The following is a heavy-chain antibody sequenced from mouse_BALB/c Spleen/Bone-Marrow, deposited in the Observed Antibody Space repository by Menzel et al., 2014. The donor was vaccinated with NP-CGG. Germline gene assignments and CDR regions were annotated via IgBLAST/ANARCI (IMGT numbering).Heavy chain of an antibody. J-gene: IGHJ2*01. D-gene: IGHD1-1*01. CDR3: ARDYYGSSYDY. CDR1: GYAFSSSW. Sequence: LVESGPELVKPEASVKISCKASGYAFSSSWMNWVKQRPGQGLEWIGRIYPGDGDTNYNGKFKGKATLTADKSSSTAYMQLSSLTSVDSAVYFCARDYYGSSYDYWGQGTTLTVSS. CDR2: IYPGDGDT. V-gene: IGHV1-82*01.